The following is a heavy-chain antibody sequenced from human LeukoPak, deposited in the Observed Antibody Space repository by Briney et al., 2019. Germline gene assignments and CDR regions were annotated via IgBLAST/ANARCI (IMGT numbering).Heavy chain of an antibody. CDR2: IYSGGKT. CDR1: GFTVSSNF. J-gene: IGHJ4*02. V-gene: IGHV3-53*01. CDR3: ARGADRWNYFDY. D-gene: IGHD4-23*01. Sequence: PGGSLRLSCAASGFTVSSNFLSWVRQAPGKGLEWVSVIYSGGKTYYADSVKGRFTISRDNSKNTLYLQMNRLRAEDTAVYYCARGADRWNYFDYWGQGTLVTVSS.